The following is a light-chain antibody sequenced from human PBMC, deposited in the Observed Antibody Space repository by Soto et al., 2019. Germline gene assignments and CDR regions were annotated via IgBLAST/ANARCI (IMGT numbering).Light chain of an antibody. J-gene: IGLJ2*01. CDR2: LNSDGSH. Sequence: QLVLTQSPSASASLGASVKLTRTLSSGHSSYAIAWHQQQPEKGPRYLMKLNSDGSHSKGDGIPDRFSGSSSGAERYLTISSLQSEDEADYYCQTWGTGILVFGGGTKVTVL. CDR3: QTWGTGILV. V-gene: IGLV4-69*01. CDR1: SGHSSYA.